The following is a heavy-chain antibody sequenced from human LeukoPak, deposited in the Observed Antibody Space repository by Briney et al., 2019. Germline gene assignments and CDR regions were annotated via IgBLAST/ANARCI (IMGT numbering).Heavy chain of an antibody. Sequence: GGSLRLSCAASGFTFSSNAMSWVRQAPGKGLDWVSYISSSGSNIYYADSVKGRFTISRDNAKNSLYLQMNSLRAEDTAVYYCARGFDCSSTSCSCMDVWGQGTTVTVSS. CDR1: GFTFSSNA. V-gene: IGHV3-11*01. D-gene: IGHD2-2*01. CDR2: ISSSGSNI. CDR3: ARGFDCSSTSCSCMDV. J-gene: IGHJ6*02.